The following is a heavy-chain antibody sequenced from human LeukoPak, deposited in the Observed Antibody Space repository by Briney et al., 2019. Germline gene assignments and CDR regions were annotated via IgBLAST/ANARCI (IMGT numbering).Heavy chain of an antibody. V-gene: IGHV4-34*01. CDR2: INHSGST. J-gene: IGHJ6*03. D-gene: IGHD3-3*01. CDR1: GGSFSDYY. Sequence: SETLSLTCAVYGGSFSDYYWSWIRQPPGKGLEWIGEINHSGSTNYNPSLKSRVTISVDTSRNQFSLKLSSVTAADTAVYYCASCKGFWSGYPVCSYMDVWGKGTTVIVSS. CDR3: ASCKGFWSGYPVCSYMDV.